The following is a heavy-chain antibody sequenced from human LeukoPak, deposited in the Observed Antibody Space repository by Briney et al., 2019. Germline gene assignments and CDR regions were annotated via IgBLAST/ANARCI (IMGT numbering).Heavy chain of an antibody. J-gene: IGHJ4*02. V-gene: IGHV1-69*13. CDR1: GGTFSSYA. CDR3: ARVPYSGSYLGGLGASDY. CDR2: IIPIFGTA. D-gene: IGHD1-26*01. Sequence: SVKVSCKASGGTFSSYAISWVRQAPGQGLEWMGGIIPIFGTANYAQKFQGRVTITADESTSTAYMELSSLRSEDTAVYYCARVPYSGSYLGGLGASDYWGQGTLVTVSS.